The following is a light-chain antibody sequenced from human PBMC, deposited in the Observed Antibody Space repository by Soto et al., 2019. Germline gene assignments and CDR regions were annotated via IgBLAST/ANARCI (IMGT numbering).Light chain of an antibody. V-gene: IGKV3-11*01. CDR2: DAS. CDR3: QQRSNWGPT. J-gene: IGKJ4*01. CDR1: QSVSSY. Sequence: EIVLTQSPATLSLSPGERATLSCRASQSVSSYLAWYQQKPGQAPRLLIYDASNRATGIPARFSGSGSGTDFTLTISSLEPEDFAVYYCQQRSNWGPTFVGGTKVEIK.